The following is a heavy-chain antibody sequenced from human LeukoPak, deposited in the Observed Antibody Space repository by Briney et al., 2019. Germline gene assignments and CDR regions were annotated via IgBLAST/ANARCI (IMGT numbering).Heavy chain of an antibody. CDR2: ISGSGGST. Sequence: PGGSQRLSCAASGFTFSNYDMSWVSQAPGKGLEWVSGISGSGGSTYHADSVKGRFTISRDNSKNTLYLQMNSLRAEDTAVYYCAKELDSSGYFDYWGQGTLVTVSS. V-gene: IGHV3-23*01. J-gene: IGHJ4*02. D-gene: IGHD3-22*01. CDR1: GFTFSNYD. CDR3: AKELDSSGYFDY.